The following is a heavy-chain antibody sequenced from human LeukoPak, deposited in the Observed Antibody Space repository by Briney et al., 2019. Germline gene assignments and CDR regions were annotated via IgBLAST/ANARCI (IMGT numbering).Heavy chain of an antibody. J-gene: IGHJ4*02. D-gene: IGHD2-8*02. Sequence: GGSLRLSCAASGFTFSSYAMNWVRQAPGKGLEWVSAISGSGGSTYYADSVKGRFTISRDNSKSTLSLQMNSLRAEDTAIYYCATYRQVLLPFESWGQGTLVTVSS. V-gene: IGHV3-23*01. CDR3: ATYRQVLLPFES. CDR2: ISGSGGST. CDR1: GFTFSSYA.